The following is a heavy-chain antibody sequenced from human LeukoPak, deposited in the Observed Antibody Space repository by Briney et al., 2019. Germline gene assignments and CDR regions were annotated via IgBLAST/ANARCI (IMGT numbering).Heavy chain of an antibody. CDR2: IYHSGST. V-gene: IGHV4-4*02. CDR3: SRMRPHYYYGMDV. J-gene: IGHJ6*02. CDR1: GGSISSSNW. Sequence: SGTLSLTCAVSGGSISSSNWWSWVRQPPGKGLEWIGEIYHSGSTNYNPSLKSRVTISVDKSKNQFSLKLSSVTVADTAVYYCSRMRPHYYYGMDVWGQGTTVTVSS.